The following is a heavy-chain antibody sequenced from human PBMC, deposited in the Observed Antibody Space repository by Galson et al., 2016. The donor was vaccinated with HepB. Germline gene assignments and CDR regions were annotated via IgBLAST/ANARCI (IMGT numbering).Heavy chain of an antibody. CDR2: IYSGGGT. J-gene: IGHJ4*02. CDR3: ARDGLGYCTKGVCYGGYFDY. D-gene: IGHD2-8*01. CDR1: GFTVSSNY. V-gene: IGHV3-53*01. Sequence: SLRLSCAASGFTVSSNYMNWVRQAPGKGLEWVSVIYSGGGTYYADSVKGRFTISRDNSKNTLYLQMNSLRAEDTAVYYCARDGLGYCTKGVCYGGYFDYWGQGALVTVSS.